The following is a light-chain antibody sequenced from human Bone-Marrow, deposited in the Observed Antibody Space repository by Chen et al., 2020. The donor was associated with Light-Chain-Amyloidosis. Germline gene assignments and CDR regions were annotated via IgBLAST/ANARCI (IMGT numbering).Light chain of an antibody. J-gene: IGKJ4*01. V-gene: IGKV3-11*01. Sequence: EIVLTQSPATLSLSPGERATLSCRASQSVSSSLAWYQHKPGQAPRLLIYDASKRVTGIPARFSGSGSGTDFTLTISSLAPEDFAVYYCQQRSNWPPLTFGGGTKVEIK. CDR3: QQRSNWPPLT. CDR1: QSVSSS. CDR2: DAS.